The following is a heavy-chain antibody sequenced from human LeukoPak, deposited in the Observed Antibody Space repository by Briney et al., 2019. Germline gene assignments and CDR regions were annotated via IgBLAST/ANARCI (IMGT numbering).Heavy chain of an antibody. CDR2: IYYSGST. Sequence: PSETLSLTCTVSGGSISSYYWSWIRQPPGKGLEWIVYIYYSGSTNYNPSLKSRVTISVDTSKNQFSLKLSSVTAADTAVYYCASYSRRGLLYSSSWYFDYWGQGTLVTVSS. V-gene: IGHV4-59*01. J-gene: IGHJ4*02. CDR1: GGSISSYY. D-gene: IGHD6-13*01. CDR3: ASYSRRGLLYSSSWYFDY.